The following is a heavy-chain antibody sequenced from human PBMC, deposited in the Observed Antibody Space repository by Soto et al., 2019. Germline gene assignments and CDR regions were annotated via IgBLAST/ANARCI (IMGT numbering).Heavy chain of an antibody. CDR1: GYTFFSYG. Sequence: QVQLVQSGAEVKKSGASVKVSCKASGYTFFSYGISWVRQAPGQGLEGMGWISGYNGNTNYAQKRQGRITMTTDTSTTTAYMELRSLRSDDTAVYYCARGWSSLNYFDPWGQGTLVTVSS. CDR2: ISGYNGNT. J-gene: IGHJ5*02. D-gene: IGHD1-26*01. V-gene: IGHV1-18*04. CDR3: ARGWSSLNYFDP.